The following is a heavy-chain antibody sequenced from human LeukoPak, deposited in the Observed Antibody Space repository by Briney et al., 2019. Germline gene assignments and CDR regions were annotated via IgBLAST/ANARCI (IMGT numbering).Heavy chain of an antibody. CDR3: ARKGLGGELGGFDS. J-gene: IGHJ4*02. CDR1: GFTFSTYA. D-gene: IGHD1-7*01. CDR2: ISGSSSST. V-gene: IGHV3-23*01. Sequence: NPGGSLRLSCAASGFTFSTYAMNWVRQAPGKGLEWVSAISGSSSSTYYADSVKGRFTISRDNAKNSLYLQMNSLRVEDTALYHCARKGLGGELGGFDSWGQGTLVTVSS.